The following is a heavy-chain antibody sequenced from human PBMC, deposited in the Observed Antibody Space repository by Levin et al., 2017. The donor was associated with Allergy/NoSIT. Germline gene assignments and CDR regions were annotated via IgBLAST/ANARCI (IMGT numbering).Heavy chain of an antibody. CDR1: GFTISSHY. J-gene: IGHJ6*02. CDR3: ARPVLYYYDSSGSYGMDV. V-gene: IGHV3-53*01. D-gene: IGHD3-22*01. Sequence: GESLKISCAASGFTISSHYMSWVRQAPGKGLEWVSVIYSGGSTYYADSVKGRFTISRDNSKNTLYLQMNSLRAEDTAVYYCARPVLYYYDSSGSYGMDVWGQGTTVTVSS. CDR2: IYSGGST.